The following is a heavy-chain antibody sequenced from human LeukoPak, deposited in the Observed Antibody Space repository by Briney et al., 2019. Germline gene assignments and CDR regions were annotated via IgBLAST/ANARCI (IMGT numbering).Heavy chain of an antibody. V-gene: IGHV4-30-2*05. J-gene: IGHJ5*02. D-gene: IGHD6-6*01. Sequence: PSQTLSLTCAVSGGSISSGSYSWSWIRQPPGKGLEWIGYIYHSGSTYYNPSLKSRVTISVDTSKNQFSLKLSSVTAADTAVYYCAREMTGIAARPLYWFDPWGQGTLVTVSS. CDR1: GGSISSGSYS. CDR2: IYHSGST. CDR3: AREMTGIAARPLYWFDP.